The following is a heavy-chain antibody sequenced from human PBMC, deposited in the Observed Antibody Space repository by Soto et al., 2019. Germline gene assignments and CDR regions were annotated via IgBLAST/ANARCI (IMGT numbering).Heavy chain of an antibody. J-gene: IGHJ4*02. V-gene: IGHV4-4*02. CDR2: IYHSGST. D-gene: IGHD6-19*01. CDR1: GGSISSSNW. Sequence: QVQLQESGPGLVKPSGTLSLTCAVSGGSISSSNWWSWVRQPPGKGLEWIGEIYHSGSTNYNPSPRSRVTISVDKAKNQFSLKLSSGTAADTAVYYCALRGQWLAGIDYWGQGTLVTVSS. CDR3: ALRGQWLAGIDY.